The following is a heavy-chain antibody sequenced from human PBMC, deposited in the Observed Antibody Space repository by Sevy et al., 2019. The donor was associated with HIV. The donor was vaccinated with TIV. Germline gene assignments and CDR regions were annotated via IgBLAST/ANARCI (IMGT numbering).Heavy chain of an antibody. V-gene: IGHV3-7*03. J-gene: IGHJ4*02. Sequence: GGSLRLSCAASRFTFSANWMNWVRQAPGKGLEWVANIRADGSDKHYVDSVEGRFTISRDNYKSTLYLQMNSLRADDTAVYYCARYIERDYDIWSGFYFDSWGQGTLVTVSS. D-gene: IGHD3-3*01. CDR1: RFTFSANW. CDR3: ARYIERDYDIWSGFYFDS. CDR2: IRADGSDK.